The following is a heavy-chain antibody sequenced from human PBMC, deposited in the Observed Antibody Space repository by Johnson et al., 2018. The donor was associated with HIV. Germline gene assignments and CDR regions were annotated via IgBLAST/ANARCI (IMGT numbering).Heavy chain of an antibody. Sequence: QLVESGGGLVKPGGSLRLSCAASGFNFRDYYMSWIRQAPGKGLEWVSYISTSGSSIYYADSVKGRFTISRDNAKKSLFMQMNSLRAEDTAVYYCARRGRSSSWYDLDIWGQGTMVSVSS. J-gene: IGHJ3*02. CDR3: ARRGRSSSWYDLDI. CDR2: ISTSGSSI. CDR1: GFNFRDYY. D-gene: IGHD6-13*01. V-gene: IGHV3-11*04.